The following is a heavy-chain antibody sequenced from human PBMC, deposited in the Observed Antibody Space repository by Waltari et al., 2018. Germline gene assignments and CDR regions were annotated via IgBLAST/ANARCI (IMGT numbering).Heavy chain of an antibody. V-gene: IGHV4-59*01. CDR2: VYYTGAA. J-gene: IGHJ4*02. D-gene: IGHD4-17*01. CDR3: ARDPAGDYGY. Sequence: QVQLQESGPDRVKPSETLSLICNVSGASITTYYWGWMRHSPGKRLEWIGYVYYTGAAKYNPSVGSRVTMSVDTSKSQFSLKLTSVTAADTAVYYCARDPAGDYGYWGQGTLVTVSA. CDR1: GASITTYY.